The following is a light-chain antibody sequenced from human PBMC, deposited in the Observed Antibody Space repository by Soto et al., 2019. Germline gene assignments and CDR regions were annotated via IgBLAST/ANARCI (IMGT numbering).Light chain of an antibody. Sequence: ALTQPASVSGSPGQSVTISCTGTSSDVGSYSLVSWYQQHPGKAPKLMIYEGSKRPSGVSNRFSGSKSGNTASLTISGLQAEDEADYYCCSYAGSSTPYVFGTGTKVTVL. CDR1: SSDVGSYSL. CDR3: CSYAGSSTPYV. V-gene: IGLV2-23*01. CDR2: EGS. J-gene: IGLJ1*01.